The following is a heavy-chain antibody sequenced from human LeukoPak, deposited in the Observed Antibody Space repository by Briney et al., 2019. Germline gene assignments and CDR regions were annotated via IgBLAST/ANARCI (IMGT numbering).Heavy chain of an antibody. J-gene: IGHJ4*02. V-gene: IGHV2-5*02. D-gene: IGHD6-25*01. CDR2: SYWDDDK. CDR1: GFSLGTSGGG. CDR3: AHMPPSGYRAFDY. Sequence: SGPTLLNPTRTLTLTCTFSGFSLGTSGGGGGWIRQPPEKALEWLSLSYWDDDKRYSPSLKSRDTSTEENSKNQVVLTMTNMDPVHTAAYYCAHMPPSGYRAFDYWGQGTLVTVSS.